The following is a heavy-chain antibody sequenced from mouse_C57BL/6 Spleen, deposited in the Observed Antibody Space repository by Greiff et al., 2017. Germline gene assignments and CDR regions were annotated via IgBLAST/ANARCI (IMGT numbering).Heavy chain of an antibody. CDR2: IRSKSNNYAT. J-gene: IGHJ4*01. Sequence: EVQGVESGGGLVQPKGSLKLSCAASGFSFNTYAMNWVRQAPGKGLEWVARIRSKSNNYATYYADSVKDRFTISRDDSESMLYLQMNNLKTEDTAMYYCVRRELGTAMDYWGQGTSVTVSS. CDR1: GFSFNTYA. CDR3: VRRELGTAMDY. V-gene: IGHV10-1*01. D-gene: IGHD4-1*01.